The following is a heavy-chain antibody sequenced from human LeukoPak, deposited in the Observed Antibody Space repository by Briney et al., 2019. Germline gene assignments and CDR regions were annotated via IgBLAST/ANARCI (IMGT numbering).Heavy chain of an antibody. CDR3: AKEGDYYGSGSYRDGFDI. V-gene: IGHV3-30*02. J-gene: IGHJ3*02. D-gene: IGHD3-10*01. CDR2: IRYDGINK. Sequence: GSLRLSCAASGFTFSTHGMHWVRQAPGKGLEWVAFIRYDGINKYYADSVKGRLTISRDSFKNTLYLQMNSLRPEDTAVYYCAKEGDYYGSGSYRDGFDIWGQGTRATVSS. CDR1: GFTFSTHG.